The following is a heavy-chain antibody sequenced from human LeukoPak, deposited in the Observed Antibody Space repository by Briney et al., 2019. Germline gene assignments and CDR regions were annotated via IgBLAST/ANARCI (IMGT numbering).Heavy chain of an antibody. D-gene: IGHD5-12*01. J-gene: IGHJ4*02. V-gene: IGHV3-21*01. CDR1: GFTFSSYS. CDR2: ISSSSSYI. CDR3: ARAFGYSGYDSDY. Sequence: GGSLRLSCAASGFTFSSYSMNWVRQAPGKGLEWVSSISSSSSYIYYADSVKGRFTLARDNAKNSLYLQMNSLRAEDTAVYYCARAFGYSGYDSDYWGQGTLVTVSS.